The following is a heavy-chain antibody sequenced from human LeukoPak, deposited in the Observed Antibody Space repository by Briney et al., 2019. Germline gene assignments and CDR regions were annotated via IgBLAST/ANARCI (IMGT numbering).Heavy chain of an antibody. J-gene: IGHJ4*02. CDR2: INHSGST. D-gene: IGHD5-18*01. Sequence: SETLSLTCAVYGGSFSGYYWSWIRQPPGKGLEWIGEINHSGSTNYNPSLKSRVTISVDTSKNQFSLKLSSVTAADTAVYYCARGLRGYSYGDLDYWGQGTLVTVSS. CDR3: ARGLRGYSYGDLDY. V-gene: IGHV4-34*01. CDR1: GGSFSGYY.